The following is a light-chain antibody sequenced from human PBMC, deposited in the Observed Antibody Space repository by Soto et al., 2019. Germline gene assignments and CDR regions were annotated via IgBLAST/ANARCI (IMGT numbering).Light chain of an antibody. V-gene: IGKV3-20*01. CDR3: QQYGSSPPIT. CDR1: QSVSSSY. CDR2: GAS. Sequence: NVLTKSQPTLSLSQWARAPLWCQALQSVSSSYLAWYQQKPGQAPRLLIYGASSRATGIPDRFSGSGSGTDFTLTISRLEPEDFAVYYCQQYGSSPPITFGQGRRLEIK. J-gene: IGKJ5*01.